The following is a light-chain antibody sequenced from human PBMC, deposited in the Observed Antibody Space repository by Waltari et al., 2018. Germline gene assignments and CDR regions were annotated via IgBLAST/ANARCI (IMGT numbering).Light chain of an antibody. V-gene: IGKV4-1*01. CDR2: WAS. Sequence: DIVMTQSPDSLAVSLGERATINCKSSQSVLYSSNNKNYLAWYHQKPGPPPKLLIYWASTGESGVPDRFSGSGSGTDFTLTISSLQAEDVAVYYCQQYYSTPYTFGQGTKLEIK. CDR1: QSVLYSSNNKNY. CDR3: QQYYSTPYT. J-gene: IGKJ2*01.